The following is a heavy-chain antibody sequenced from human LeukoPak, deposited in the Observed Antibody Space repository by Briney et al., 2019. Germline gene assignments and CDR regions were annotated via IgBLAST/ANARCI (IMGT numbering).Heavy chain of an antibody. CDR3: ARRVVTATLDY. D-gene: IGHD2-21*02. J-gene: IGHJ4*02. CDR1: GGSISSSSYY. CDR2: IYYSGST. V-gene: IGHV4-39*01. Sequence: SETLSLTCTVSGGSISSSSYYWGWIRQPPGKGLEWIGSIYYSGSTYYNPSLKSRVTISVDTSKNQFSLKLSSVTAADTAVYYCARRVVTATLDYWGQGTLVTVSS.